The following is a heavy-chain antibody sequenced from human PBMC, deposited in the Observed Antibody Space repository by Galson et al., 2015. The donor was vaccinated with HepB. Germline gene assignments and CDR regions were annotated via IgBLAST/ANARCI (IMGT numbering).Heavy chain of an antibody. Sequence: PALVKPTQTLTLICTFSGFSLSTSGVGVGWIRQPPGKALEWLAIIYWNDDKGYSPSLKSRLTITKDTSKSQVVLTMTNMDPVDTATYYCAHRRFSAPGWAFDIWGQGTMVTVSS. CDR2: IYWNDDK. D-gene: IGHD2-15*01. CDR1: GFSLSTSGVG. CDR3: AHRRFSAPGWAFDI. V-gene: IGHV2-5*01. J-gene: IGHJ3*02.